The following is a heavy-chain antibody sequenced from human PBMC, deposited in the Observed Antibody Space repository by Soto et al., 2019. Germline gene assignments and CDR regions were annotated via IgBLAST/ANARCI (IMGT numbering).Heavy chain of an antibody. J-gene: IGHJ4*02. CDR1: GDSVSSNSAA. CDR2: TYYRSKWHN. Sequence: SQTLSLTCAISGDSVSSNSAAWNWIRQSPSRGLEWLGRTYYRSKWHNDCAVSVKSRIIIKPDTSKNQFSLQLTSVTPEDTAVYYCAGQHQWLDSWGQGTLVTVSS. CDR3: AGQHQWLDS. V-gene: IGHV6-1*01. D-gene: IGHD6-19*01.